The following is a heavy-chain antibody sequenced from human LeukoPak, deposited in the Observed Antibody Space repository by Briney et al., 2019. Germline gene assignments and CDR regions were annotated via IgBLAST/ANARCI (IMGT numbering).Heavy chain of an antibody. V-gene: IGHV3-30*04. Sequence: PGRSLRLSCAASGFTFSSYTMHWVRQAPGKGLEWVADISYDGRNKYYADSVKGRFTISRDNSKNTLYLQMNSLRAEDTAVYYCARYRHLGYWGQGTLVTVSS. CDR2: ISYDGRNK. CDR1: GFTFSSYT. J-gene: IGHJ4*02. CDR3: ARYRHLGY.